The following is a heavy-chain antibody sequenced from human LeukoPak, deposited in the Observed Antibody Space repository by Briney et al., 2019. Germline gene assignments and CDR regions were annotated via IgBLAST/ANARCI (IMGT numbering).Heavy chain of an antibody. D-gene: IGHD3-22*01. J-gene: IGHJ3*02. CDR1: GGSISSSSYY. V-gene: IGHV4-39*07. Sequence: SETLSLTCTVSGGSISSSSYYWGWIRQPPGKGLEWIGSIYYSGSTYYNPSLKSRVTISVDTSKNQSSLKLSSVTAADTAVYYCARDGGYDSSAYAFDIWGQGTMVTVSS. CDR3: ARDGGYDSSAYAFDI. CDR2: IYYSGST.